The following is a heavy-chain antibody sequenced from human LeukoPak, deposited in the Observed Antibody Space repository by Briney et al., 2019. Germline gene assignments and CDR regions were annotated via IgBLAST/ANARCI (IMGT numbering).Heavy chain of an antibody. D-gene: IGHD3-16*02. CDR3: ARVGMITFGGVIAPDS. CDR1: GYTFTSYG. V-gene: IGHV1-18*01. J-gene: IGHJ5*02. Sequence: ASVKVSCKASGYTFTSYGIRWVRQAPGQGLEWMGWISAYNGNTNYAQKLQGRVTMTTDTSTSTAYMELRSLRSDDTAVYYCARVGMITFGGVIAPDSWGQGTLVTVSS. CDR2: ISAYNGNT.